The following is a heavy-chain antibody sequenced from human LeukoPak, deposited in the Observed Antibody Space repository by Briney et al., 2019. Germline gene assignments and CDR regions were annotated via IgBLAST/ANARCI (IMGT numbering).Heavy chain of an antibody. CDR1: GFTFSSYE. CDR2: ISSSGSTI. CDR3: ARFWEPTVFDY. Sequence: GGSLRLSCAASGFTFSSYEMNWVRQAPGKGLEWVSYISSSGSTIYYADSVKGRFTISRDNAKNSLYLQMNSLRAEDTAVYYCARFWEPTVFDYWGQGTLVTVSS. D-gene: IGHD1-26*01. V-gene: IGHV3-48*03. J-gene: IGHJ4*02.